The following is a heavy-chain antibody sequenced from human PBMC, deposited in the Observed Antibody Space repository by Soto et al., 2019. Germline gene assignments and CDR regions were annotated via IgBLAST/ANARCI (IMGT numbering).Heavy chain of an antibody. CDR3: ARLRKLIAVASIDN. CDR2: IYYSGTT. Sequence: SETLSLTCTVSGGSISSSYYWGWIRQPPGKGLEWIGSIYYSGTTYYNPSLKSRVTISVDTSKNQFSLMPRSVTAADTAVYYCARLRKLIAVASIDNWGQGTLVTVSS. D-gene: IGHD6-19*01. V-gene: IGHV4-39*01. CDR1: GGSISSSYY. J-gene: IGHJ4*02.